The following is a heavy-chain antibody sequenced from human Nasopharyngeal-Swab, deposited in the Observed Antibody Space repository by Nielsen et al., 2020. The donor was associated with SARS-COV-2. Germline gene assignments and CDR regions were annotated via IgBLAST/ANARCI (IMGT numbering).Heavy chain of an antibody. Sequence: SLKISCAASGFTFDDYAMHWVRQAPGKGLEWVSGISWNSGSIGYADSVKGRFTISRDNAKNSPYLQMNSLRAEDTALYYCAKAPSIAVADLYGMDVWGQGTTVTVSS. D-gene: IGHD6-19*01. V-gene: IGHV3-9*01. CDR2: ISWNSGSI. CDR3: AKAPSIAVADLYGMDV. CDR1: GFTFDDYA. J-gene: IGHJ6*02.